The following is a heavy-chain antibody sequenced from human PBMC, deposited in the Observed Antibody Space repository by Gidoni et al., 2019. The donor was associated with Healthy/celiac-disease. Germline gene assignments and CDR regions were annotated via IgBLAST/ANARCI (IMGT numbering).Heavy chain of an antibody. Sequence: EVQLVESGGGLVKPGRSLRLSCTASGFTFGDYAMGWFRQAPGKGLEWVGFIRSKAYGGTTEYAASVKGRFTISRDDSKSIAYLQMNSLKTEDTAVYYCTRDGVNWNTGLEDAFDIWGQGTMVTVSS. CDR1: GFTFGDYA. J-gene: IGHJ3*02. CDR3: TRDGVNWNTGLEDAFDI. CDR2: IRSKAYGGTT. D-gene: IGHD1-1*01. V-gene: IGHV3-49*05.